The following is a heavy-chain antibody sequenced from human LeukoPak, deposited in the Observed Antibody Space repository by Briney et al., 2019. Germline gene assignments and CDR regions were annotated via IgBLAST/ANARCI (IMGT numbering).Heavy chain of an antibody. Sequence: PSETLSLTCSVSGGSVNSYYWSWIRQHPGKGLEWIGYIYYSGSTYYNPSLKSRVTISVDTSKNQFSLKLSSVTAADTAVYYCARDKGVHGMDVWGQGTTVTVSS. D-gene: IGHD5-24*01. CDR2: IYYSGST. CDR3: ARDKGVHGMDV. CDR1: GGSVNSYY. V-gene: IGHV4-59*06. J-gene: IGHJ6*02.